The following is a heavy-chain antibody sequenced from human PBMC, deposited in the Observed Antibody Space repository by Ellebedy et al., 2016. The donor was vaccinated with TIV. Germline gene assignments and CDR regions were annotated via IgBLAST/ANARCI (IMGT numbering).Heavy chain of an antibody. CDR2: IYYSGST. D-gene: IGHD4-17*01. J-gene: IGHJ6*02. Sequence: SETLSLTCTVSGGSISSYYWSWIRQPPGKGLEWIGYIYYSGSTNYNPSLKSRVTISVDTSKNQFSLKLSSVTAADTAVYYCATFNDYGDLLTPYYYYGMDVWGQGTAVTVSS. CDR1: GGSISSYY. V-gene: IGHV4-59*12. CDR3: ATFNDYGDLLTPYYYYGMDV.